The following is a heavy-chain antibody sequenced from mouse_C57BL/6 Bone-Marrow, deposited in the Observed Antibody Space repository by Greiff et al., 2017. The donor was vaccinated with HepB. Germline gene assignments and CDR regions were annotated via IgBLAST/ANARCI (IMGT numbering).Heavy chain of an antibody. V-gene: IGHV5-16*01. CDR2: INYDGSST. D-gene: IGHD1-1*01. Sequence: EVQRVESEGGLVQPGSSMKLSCTASGFTFSDYYMAWVRQVPEKGLEWVANINYDGSSTYYLDSLKSRFIISRDNAKNILYLQMSSLKSEDTATYYCAREGITTGPNHFDYWGQGTTLTVSS. J-gene: IGHJ2*01. CDR1: GFTFSDYY. CDR3: AREGITTGPNHFDY.